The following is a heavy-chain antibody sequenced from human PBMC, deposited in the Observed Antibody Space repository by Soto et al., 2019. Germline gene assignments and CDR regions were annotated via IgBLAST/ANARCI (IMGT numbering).Heavy chain of an antibody. V-gene: IGHV3-23*01. J-gene: IGHJ6*02. D-gene: IGHD5-18*01. CDR1: GFTFSSHA. Sequence: GGSLRLSCAASGFTFSSHAMSWVRQAPGKGLEWVSSISYSGGITWYVGSVKGRFTISRDNAKNTLYLQMNSLRVEDTAEYYCAKDQVDTAFGEKAPYGMDAWGQGTTVTVSS. CDR3: AKDQVDTAFGEKAPYGMDA. CDR2: ISYSGGIT.